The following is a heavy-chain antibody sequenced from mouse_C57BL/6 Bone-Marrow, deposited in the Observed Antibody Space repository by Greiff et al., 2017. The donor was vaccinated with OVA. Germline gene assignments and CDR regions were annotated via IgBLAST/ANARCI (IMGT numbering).Heavy chain of an antibody. CDR2: IYWDDDK. D-gene: IGHD2-4*01. CDR3: ARWGLRRFYAMDY. J-gene: IGHJ4*01. V-gene: IGHV8-12*01. CDR1: GFSLSTSGMG. Sequence: ESGPGILQSSQTLSLTCSFSGFSLSTSGMGVSWIRQPSGKGLEWLAHIYWDDDKRYNPSLKSRLTISKDTSRNQVFLKITSVDTADTATYDCARWGLRRFYAMDYWGQGTSVTVSS.